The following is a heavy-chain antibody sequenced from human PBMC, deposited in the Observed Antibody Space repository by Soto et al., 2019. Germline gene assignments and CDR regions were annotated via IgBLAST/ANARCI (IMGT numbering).Heavy chain of an antibody. CDR3: ARDGQAPYYYSGMDV. J-gene: IGHJ6*02. Sequence: QVQLVQSGGEVKKPGASVKVSCKTSGYSFTTYGISWVRQAPVQGLEGMGWISAYNGNTNYAQKLKDRVTMTTDTSTSTAYMELRSLRSDDTAVYYCARDGQAPYYYSGMDVWGQGSTVTVSS. CDR1: GYSFTTYG. CDR2: ISAYNGNT. V-gene: IGHV1-18*01.